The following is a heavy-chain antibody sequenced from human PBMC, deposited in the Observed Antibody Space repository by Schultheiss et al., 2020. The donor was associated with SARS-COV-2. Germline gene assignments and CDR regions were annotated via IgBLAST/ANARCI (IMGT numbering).Heavy chain of an antibody. V-gene: IGHV1-69*13. CDR2: IIPIFGTA. CDR3: ARDLKGQWLVSANYYGMDV. D-gene: IGHD6-19*01. Sequence: SVKVSCKASGYIFNRYDINWVRQAAGQGLEWMGGIIPIFGTANYAQKFQGRVTITADESTSTAYMELSSLRSEDTAVYYCARDLKGQWLVSANYYGMDVWGQGTTVTVSS. CDR1: GYIFNRYD. J-gene: IGHJ6*02.